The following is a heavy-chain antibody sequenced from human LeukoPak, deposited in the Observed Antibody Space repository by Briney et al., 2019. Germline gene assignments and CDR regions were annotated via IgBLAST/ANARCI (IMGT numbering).Heavy chain of an antibody. Sequence: GGCLRLSCAASGFTFSSYGMHWVRQAPGKELEWVAFIRYDGSNKYYADSVKGRFTISRDNSKNTLYLQMNSLRAEDTAVYYCARGGYSYGYSGYFDLWGRGTLVTVSS. CDR2: IRYDGSNK. D-gene: IGHD5-18*01. CDR3: ARGGYSYGYSGYFDL. V-gene: IGHV3-30*02. CDR1: GFTFSSYG. J-gene: IGHJ2*01.